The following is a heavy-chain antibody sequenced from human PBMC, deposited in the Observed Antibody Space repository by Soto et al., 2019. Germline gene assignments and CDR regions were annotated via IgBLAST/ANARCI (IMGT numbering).Heavy chain of an antibody. V-gene: IGHV4-59*06. Sequence: PSETLSLTCTVSGGSISSYYWTWIRQPPGKGLEWIGYIYYSGSTYYNPSLKSRVTISVDTSKNQFSLKLRSVTAADTAVYYCAISSGYADWFDHWGQGTLVTVPQ. J-gene: IGHJ5*02. CDR3: AISSGYADWFDH. D-gene: IGHD3-22*01. CDR2: IYYSGST. CDR1: GGSISSYY.